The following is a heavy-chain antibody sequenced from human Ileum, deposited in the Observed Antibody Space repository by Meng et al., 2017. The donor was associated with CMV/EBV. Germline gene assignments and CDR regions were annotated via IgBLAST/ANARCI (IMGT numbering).Heavy chain of an antibody. J-gene: IGHJ6*02. D-gene: IGHD5-12*01. CDR1: GFTFSRSW. CDR3: AREGLSPGWVRLPYDHYYGLDV. V-gene: IGHV3-7*01. Sequence: GESLKISCAASGFTFSRSWMTWVRQAPGKGLEWVANIKQDGSEKYHVDSVHGRFTISRDNAKNSLYLHMNSLRAEDTAVYYCAREGLSPGWVRLPYDHYYGLDVWGQGTTVTVSS. CDR2: IKQDGSEK.